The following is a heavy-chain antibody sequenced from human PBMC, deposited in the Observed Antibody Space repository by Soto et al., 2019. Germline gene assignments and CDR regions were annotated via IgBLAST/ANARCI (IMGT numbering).Heavy chain of an antibody. Sequence: SETLSLTCTVSGGSVSSSSYYWGWVRQPPGKGLEWIGSVYYSGSTYYNPSLESRVTISVDKSKNQFSLKLMSLSAADTAVYYCARTVLGPDILADQFVDYYYYMNVWGQGTTVTVSS. CDR1: GGSVSSSSYY. D-gene: IGHD3-9*01. CDR2: VYYSGST. V-gene: IGHV4-39*01. CDR3: ARTVLGPDILADQFVDYYYYMNV. J-gene: IGHJ6*03.